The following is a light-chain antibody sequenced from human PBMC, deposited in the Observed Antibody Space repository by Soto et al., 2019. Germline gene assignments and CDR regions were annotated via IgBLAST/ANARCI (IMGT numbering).Light chain of an antibody. Sequence: QSALTQPPSASGTPGQRVTISCSGSSSNIGTNNVHWFQQFPGTAPNLLIYRNNRRPSGVPDRFSGSKSGTSASLAISGLRSEDEADYYCAAWDDSLSAWVFGGGTKLTVL. J-gene: IGLJ3*02. CDR1: SSNIGTNN. CDR2: RNN. V-gene: IGLV1-47*01. CDR3: AAWDDSLSAWV.